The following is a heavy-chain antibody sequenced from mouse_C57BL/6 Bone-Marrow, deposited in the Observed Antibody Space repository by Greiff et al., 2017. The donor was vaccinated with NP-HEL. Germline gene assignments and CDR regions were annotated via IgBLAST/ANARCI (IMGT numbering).Heavy chain of an antibody. CDR2: IDPEDGDT. D-gene: IGHD1-1*01. V-gene: IGHV14-1*01. Sequence: EVQLQQSGAELVRPGASVKLSCTASGFNITDYYMHWVKQRPEQGLEWIGRIDPEDGDTEYAPKFQGKATMTADTSSNTAYLQLSSLTSEDTAVYYCTRCYYGSSFYWYFDVWGTGTTVTVSS. CDR3: TRCYYGSSFYWYFDV. J-gene: IGHJ1*03. CDR1: GFNITDYY.